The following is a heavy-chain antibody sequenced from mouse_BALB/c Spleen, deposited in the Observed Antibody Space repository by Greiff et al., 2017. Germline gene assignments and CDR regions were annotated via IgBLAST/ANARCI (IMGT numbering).Heavy chain of an antibody. D-gene: IGHD2-3*01. J-gene: IGHJ2*01. CDR2: IDTSDSYT. CDR3: ARGGLLFDD. CDR1: GYTFTDYW. V-gene: IGHV1-69*01. Sequence: VQLQQPGAELVMPGASVKMSCKASGYTFTDYWMHWVKQRPGQGLEWIGAIDTSDSYTSYNQKFKGKATLTVDESSSTAYMQLSSLTSEDSAVYYCARGGLLFDDWGQGTTLTVSS.